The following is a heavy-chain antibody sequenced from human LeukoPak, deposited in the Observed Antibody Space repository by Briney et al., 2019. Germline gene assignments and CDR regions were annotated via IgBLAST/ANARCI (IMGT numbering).Heavy chain of an antibody. D-gene: IGHD6-13*01. CDR1: GFTFNHYW. Sequence: PGGSLRLSCAASGFTFNHYWMHWVRQAPVQGLVWVSRINRDGPSTRYADSVKGRFTISRDNAKNMMYLQMNSLRAEDTALYYCASGTPGYSSSSSDSWAQGTLVIVSS. CDR3: ASGTPGYSSSSSDS. V-gene: IGHV3-74*01. J-gene: IGHJ4*02. CDR2: INRDGPST.